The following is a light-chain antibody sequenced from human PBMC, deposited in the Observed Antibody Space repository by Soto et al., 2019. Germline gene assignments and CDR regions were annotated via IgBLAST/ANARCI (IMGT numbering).Light chain of an antibody. CDR2: GAS. Sequence: ETLMTQSPATLSVSPGERATLSCRASQSVNNNLAWYQQKLGQAPRVLFYGASTRATGIPARFTGSGSGTEFILTITSLQSEDSAVYYCQEYNTWPWTFGQGTKVEFK. CDR1: QSVNNN. J-gene: IGKJ1*01. V-gene: IGKV3-15*01. CDR3: QEYNTWPWT.